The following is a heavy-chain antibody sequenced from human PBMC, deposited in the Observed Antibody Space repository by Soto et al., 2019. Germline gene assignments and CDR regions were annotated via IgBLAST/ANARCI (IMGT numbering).Heavy chain of an antibody. V-gene: IGHV3-30*18. D-gene: IGHD1-26*01. J-gene: IGHJ5*02. Sequence: GGSLRLSCAASGFTFSSYGMHWVRQAPGKGLEWVAVISYDGSNKYYADSVKGRFTISRDNSKNTLYLQMNSLRAEDTAVYYCAKEVSVQVPDWFDPWGQGTLVTSPQ. CDR1: GFTFSSYG. CDR2: ISYDGSNK. CDR3: AKEVSVQVPDWFDP.